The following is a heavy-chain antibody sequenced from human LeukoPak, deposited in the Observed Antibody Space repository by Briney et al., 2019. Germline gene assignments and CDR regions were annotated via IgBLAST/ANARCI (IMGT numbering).Heavy chain of an antibody. D-gene: IGHD2-21*02. CDR1: GYNFIIHW. Sequence: GESLKISCQGSGYNFIIHWIGWVRQMPGKGLEWMGIIYPEDSDTRYSPSFQGQVTMSVDRSTNTAFLQWSGLKASDTATYFCARHRTPYCGADCLPDSMDVWGKGTTVTVSS. J-gene: IGHJ6*03. V-gene: IGHV5-51*01. CDR2: IYPEDSDT. CDR3: ARHRTPYCGADCLPDSMDV.